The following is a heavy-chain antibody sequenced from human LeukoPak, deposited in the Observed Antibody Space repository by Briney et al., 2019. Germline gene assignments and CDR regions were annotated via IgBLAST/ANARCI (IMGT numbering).Heavy chain of an antibody. V-gene: IGHV3-30*02. CDR1: GFTFSGHG. J-gene: IGHJ4*02. CDR2: IRYDGSNK. Sequence: GGSLRLSCAASGFTFSGHGMHWVRQAPGKGLEWVTFIRYDGSNKYYADSVKGRFTISRDNSKNTLYLQMNSLRAEDTAVYYCAKTLEYYDFWSGSGGCEQCKYYFDYWGQGTLVTVSS. D-gene: IGHD3-3*01. CDR3: AKTLEYYDFWSGSGGCEQCKYYFDY.